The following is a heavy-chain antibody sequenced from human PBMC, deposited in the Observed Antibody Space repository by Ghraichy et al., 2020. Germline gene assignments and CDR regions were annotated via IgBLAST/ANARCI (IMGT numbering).Heavy chain of an antibody. CDR2: ISGSGGST. V-gene: IGHV3-23*01. J-gene: IGHJ4*02. D-gene: IGHD6-19*01. Sequence: GGSLRLSCAASGFTFSSYAMSWVRQAPGKGLEWVSAISGSGGSTYYADSVKGRFTISRDNSKNTLYLQMNSLRAEDTAVYYCAKFNRDSSGWDGGEGYWGQGTLVTVSS. CDR1: GFTFSSYA. CDR3: AKFNRDSSGWDGGEGY.